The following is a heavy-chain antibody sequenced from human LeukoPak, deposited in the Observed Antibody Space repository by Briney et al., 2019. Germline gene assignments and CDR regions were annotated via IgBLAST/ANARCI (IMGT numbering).Heavy chain of an antibody. CDR3: AMSRWLQPFDY. J-gene: IGHJ4*02. CDR2: INHSGST. Sequence: PSETLSLTCAVYGGSFSGYYWSWIRQPPGKGLEWIGEINHSGSTNYNPSLKSRVTISVDTSKNQFSLKLSSVTAADTAVYYCAMSRWLQPFDYWGQGTLVTVSS. CDR1: GGSFSGYY. V-gene: IGHV4-34*01. D-gene: IGHD5-24*01.